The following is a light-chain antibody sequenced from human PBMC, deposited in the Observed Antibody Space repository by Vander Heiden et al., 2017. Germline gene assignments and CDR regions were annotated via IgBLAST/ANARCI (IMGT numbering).Light chain of an antibody. V-gene: IGKV1-33*01. CDR2: SSS. Sequence: QIAHSPSSLSVSVGDRVTITCQASRDISNYLNWYQQKPGKAPKLLIYSSSTLKPGVPSRFGGSGSGRDFAFTINSLQPEDAATYYCQQYDQTPHTLGQGTRLEIK. J-gene: IGKJ2*01. CDR3: QQYDQTPHT. CDR1: RDISNY.